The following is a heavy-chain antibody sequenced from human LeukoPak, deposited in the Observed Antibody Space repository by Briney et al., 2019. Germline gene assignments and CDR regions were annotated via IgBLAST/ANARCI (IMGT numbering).Heavy chain of an antibody. Sequence: SETLSLTCAVYGGSFSGYYWSWIRQTPGKGLEWIGEINDSGSTNCNPSLKSRVTLSVDTAKNQFSLRLNSVTAADTAVYYCARRLVDSSARQVGDDWGQGTLVTASS. CDR3: ARRLVDSSARQVGDD. CDR1: GGSFSGYY. J-gene: IGHJ4*02. D-gene: IGHD3-22*01. CDR2: INDSGST. V-gene: IGHV4-34*01.